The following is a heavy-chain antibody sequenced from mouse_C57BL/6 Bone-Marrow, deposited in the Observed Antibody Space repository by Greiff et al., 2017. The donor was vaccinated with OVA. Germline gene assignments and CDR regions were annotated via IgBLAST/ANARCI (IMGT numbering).Heavy chain of an antibody. J-gene: IGHJ4*01. Sequence: QVQLQQPGAELVKPGASVKLSCKASGYTFTSYWMQWVKQRPGQGLEWIGEIDPSDSYTNYNQKFKGKATLTVDTSSSTAYMQLSSLTSEDSAVYYCARSRGVYSNQGYWGQGTSVTVSS. CDR2: IDPSDSYT. D-gene: IGHD2-5*01. CDR3: ARSRGVYSNQGY. CDR1: GYTFTSYW. V-gene: IGHV1-50*01.